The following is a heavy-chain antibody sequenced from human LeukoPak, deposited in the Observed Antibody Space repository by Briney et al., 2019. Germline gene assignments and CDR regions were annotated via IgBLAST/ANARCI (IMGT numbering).Heavy chain of an antibody. CDR3: ARSGVLLWFGDQEKATFDY. CDR1: GGTFSSYA. J-gene: IGHJ4*02. CDR2: IIPIFGTA. D-gene: IGHD3-10*01. Sequence: SVKVSCKASGGTFSSYAISWVRQAPGQGLEWMGGIIPIFGTANYAQKFQGRGTITTDESTSTAYMELSSLRSEDTAVYYCARSGVLLWFGDQEKATFDYWGQGTLVTVSS. V-gene: IGHV1-69*05.